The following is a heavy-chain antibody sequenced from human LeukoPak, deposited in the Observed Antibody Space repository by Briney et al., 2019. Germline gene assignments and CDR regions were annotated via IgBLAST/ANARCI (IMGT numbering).Heavy chain of an antibody. J-gene: IGHJ4*02. V-gene: IGHV3-7*01. CDR3: ATGGWYLAY. CDR2: IKEDGSEK. Sequence: PGGSLRLSCAASGFAFGSYWMSWVRQAPGKGLGWVANIKEDGSEKYYLDSVKGRISISRDNAKNSLYLQINSLKVEDRAVYYCATGGWYLAYWGQGTLVTVSS. D-gene: IGHD6-19*01. CDR1: GFAFGSYW.